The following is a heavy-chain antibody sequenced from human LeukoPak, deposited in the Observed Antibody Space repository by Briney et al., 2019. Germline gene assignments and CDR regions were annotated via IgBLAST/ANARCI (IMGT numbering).Heavy chain of an antibody. Sequence: GGSLRLSCAASGFTFSSYSMNWVRQAPGKGLEWVSSISSSSSYIYYADSVKGRFTISRDNAKNSLYLQMNSLRAEDTAVYYCASKRGSYSPFDYWGQGTLVTVSS. CDR3: ASKRGSYSPFDY. D-gene: IGHD1-26*01. CDR1: GFTFSSYS. V-gene: IGHV3-21*01. CDR2: ISSSSSYI. J-gene: IGHJ4*02.